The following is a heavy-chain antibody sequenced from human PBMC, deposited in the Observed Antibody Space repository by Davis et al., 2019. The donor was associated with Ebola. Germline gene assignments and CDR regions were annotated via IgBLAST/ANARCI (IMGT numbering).Heavy chain of an antibody. D-gene: IGHD5-18*01. J-gene: IGHJ4*02. CDR2: INHSGGT. CDR1: GGSFSGYY. CDR3: ARESGEHTSMAKPFDY. Sequence: GSLRLSCVVYGGSFSGYYWSWLRQPPGRGLEWIGEINHSGGTNYNPSLKSRVTISVDTSKNQFSLKVRSVTAADTAVYYCARESGEHTSMAKPFDYWGQGTLVTVSS. V-gene: IGHV4-34*01.